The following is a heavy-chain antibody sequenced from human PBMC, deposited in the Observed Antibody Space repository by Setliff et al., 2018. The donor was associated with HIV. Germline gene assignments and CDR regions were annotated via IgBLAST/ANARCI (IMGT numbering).Heavy chain of an antibody. CDR3: ARGRRSTSSYYYYYYMDV. CDR2: IYYSGST. J-gene: IGHJ6*03. V-gene: IGHV4-59*01. D-gene: IGHD2-2*01. CDR1: GGSINSYY. Sequence: SSETLSLTCTVSGGSINSYYWSWIRQPPGKGLEWIGYIYYSGSTNYNPSLKSRVTISVDTSKNQFSLKLSSVTAADTAVYYCARGRRSTSSYYYYYYMDVWGKGTTVTVSS.